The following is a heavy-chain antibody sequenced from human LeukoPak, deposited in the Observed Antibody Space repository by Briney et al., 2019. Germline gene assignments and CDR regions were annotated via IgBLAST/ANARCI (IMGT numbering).Heavy chain of an antibody. V-gene: IGHV3-66*01. J-gene: IGHJ4*02. CDR2: IYSGGNT. CDR1: GFAVSSNY. Sequence: PGGSLSLSCAASGFAVSSNYMSWVRQAPGKGLEWVSVIYSGGNTYYADSVKGRFTISRDNSKNTLYLQMNSLRAEDSAVYYCARDSSCCSLDYWGQGTLVTVSS. CDR3: ARDSSCCSLDY. D-gene: IGHD2-15*01.